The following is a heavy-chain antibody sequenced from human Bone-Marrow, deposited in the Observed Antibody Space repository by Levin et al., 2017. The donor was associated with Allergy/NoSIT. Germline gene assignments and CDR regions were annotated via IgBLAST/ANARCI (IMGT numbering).Heavy chain of an antibody. CDR2: AYYRSKWYF. CDR3: ARDYRTAAAAGLLDY. Sequence: SETLSLTCAISGDSVSSHSAAWNWIRQSPSRGLEWLGRAYYRSKWYFDYAETVKSRITINPDTSKNQFSLQLNSVTPEDTAVYYCARDYRTAAAAGLLDYWGQGTLVTVSS. D-gene: IGHD6-13*01. CDR1: GDSVSSHSAA. J-gene: IGHJ4*02. V-gene: IGHV6-1*01.